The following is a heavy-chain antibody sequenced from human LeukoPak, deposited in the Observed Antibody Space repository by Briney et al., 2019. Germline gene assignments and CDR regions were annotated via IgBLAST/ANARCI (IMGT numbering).Heavy chain of an antibody. CDR3: VRHEGSGYFYN. D-gene: IGHD3-22*01. CDR2: IYYSGSA. Sequence: SETLSLTCTVSGGSISSYYWSWIRQPPGKGLEWIGYIYYSGSANYNPSLKSRVTISLDTSKNQFSLKLSSVTAADTAVYYCVRHEGSGYFYNWGQGTLVTVSS. V-gene: IGHV4-59*08. J-gene: IGHJ4*02. CDR1: GGSISSYY.